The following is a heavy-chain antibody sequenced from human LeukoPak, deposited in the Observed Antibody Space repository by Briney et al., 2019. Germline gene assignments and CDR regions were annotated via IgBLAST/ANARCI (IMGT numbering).Heavy chain of an antibody. CDR2: ISAYNGNT. V-gene: IGHV1-18*01. D-gene: IGHD3-10*01. Sequence: RASVKVSCKASGYTFTSYGISWVRQAPGQGLGWMGWISAYNGNTNYAQKLQGRVTMTTDTSTSTAYMELRSLRSDDTAVYYCARYLTMVRGVIEYNWFDPWGQGTLVTVSS. CDR1: GYTFTSYG. CDR3: ARYLTMVRGVIEYNWFDP. J-gene: IGHJ5*02.